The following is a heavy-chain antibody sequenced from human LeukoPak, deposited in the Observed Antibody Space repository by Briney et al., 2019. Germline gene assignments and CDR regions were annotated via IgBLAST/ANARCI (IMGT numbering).Heavy chain of an antibody. CDR2: VIPIFGTA. J-gene: IGHJ6*03. CDR3: AREVYDFWSGYPPGGISAYYYYMDV. D-gene: IGHD3-3*01. V-gene: IGHV1-69*05. CDR1: GGTFSSYA. Sequence: GSSVKVSCKASGGTFSSYAISWVRQAPGQGLEWMGGVIPIFGTANYAQKFQGRVTITTDESTSTAYMELSSLRSEDTAVYYCAREVYDFWSGYPPGGISAYYYYMDVWGKGTTVTVSS.